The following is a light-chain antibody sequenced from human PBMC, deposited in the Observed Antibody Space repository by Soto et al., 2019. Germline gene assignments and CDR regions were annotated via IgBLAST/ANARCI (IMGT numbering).Light chain of an antibody. CDR3: HQRNK. V-gene: IGKV3-11*01. CDR1: QFLSSY. Sequence: VVMTQSPATLSVSPLEIATLSCMTSQFLSSYLAWYQKIPGQTPRLLIYDTSNRGTGIPARFSGSRSGTDFTLTISSLEPEDLAVYFRHQRNKFCQGIRLEIK. CDR2: DTS. J-gene: IGKJ5*01.